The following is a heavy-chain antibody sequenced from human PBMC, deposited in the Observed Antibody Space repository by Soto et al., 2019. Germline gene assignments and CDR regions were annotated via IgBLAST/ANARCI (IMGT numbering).Heavy chain of an antibody. CDR1: GGSISSGGYS. J-gene: IGHJ1*01. D-gene: IGHD3-22*01. CDR3: ASSYYDSSGSALRD. V-gene: IGHV4-30-2*01. CDR2: IYHSGST. Sequence: QLQLQESGSGLVKPSQTLSLTCAVSGGSISSGGYSGSWIRQPPGKGLEWIGYIYHSGSTYYNPSLKSRVTLSVDRSKTQFSLKLSSVTAADTAVYYCASSYYDSSGSALRDWGQGTLVTVSS.